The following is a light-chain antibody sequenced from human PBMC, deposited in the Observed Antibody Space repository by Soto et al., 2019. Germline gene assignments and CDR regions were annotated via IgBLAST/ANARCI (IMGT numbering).Light chain of an antibody. V-gene: IGLV2-14*01. CDR2: EVT. J-gene: IGLJ2*01. CDR1: SSDVGGYNY. CDR3: SSYTSSTPYVV. Sequence: QSALTQPASVSGSPGQSITISCTGTSSDVGGYNYVSWYQQHTGRAPKLMIYEVTNRPSGVSNRFSGSKSGNTASLTISGLQADDEADYYCSSYTSSTPYVVFGGGTKLTVL.